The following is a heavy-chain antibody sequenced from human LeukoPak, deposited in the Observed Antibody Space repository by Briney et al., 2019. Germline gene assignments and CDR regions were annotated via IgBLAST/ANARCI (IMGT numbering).Heavy chain of an antibody. J-gene: IGHJ4*02. Sequence: ASVKVSCKASGYTFTGYYMHWVRQAPGQGLEWMGWINPNSGGTNYAQKFQGRVTMTRDTSISTAYMELSRLRSDDTAVYYCARVSRPYGYRFIYWGQGTLVTVSS. CDR1: GYTFTGYY. CDR3: ARVSRPYGYRFIY. D-gene: IGHD5-18*01. CDR2: INPNSGGT. V-gene: IGHV1-2*02.